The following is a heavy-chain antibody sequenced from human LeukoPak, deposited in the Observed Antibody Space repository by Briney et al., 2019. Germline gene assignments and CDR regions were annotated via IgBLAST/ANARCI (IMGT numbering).Heavy chain of an antibody. V-gene: IGHV4-61*01. Sequence: PSETLSLTCTVSGGSVSSGSYYWSWIRQPPGKGLEWIGYIYYSGSTNYNPSLKSRVTISVDTSKNQFSLKLSSVTAADTAVYYCARDREGASGSYFDSWGLGTLVIVSS. J-gene: IGHJ4*02. CDR2: IYYSGST. D-gene: IGHD1-26*01. CDR3: ARDREGASGSYFDS. CDR1: GGSVSSGSYY.